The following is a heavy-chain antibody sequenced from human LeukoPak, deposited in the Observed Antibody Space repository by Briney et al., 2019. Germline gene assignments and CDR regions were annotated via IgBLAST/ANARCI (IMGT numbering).Heavy chain of an antibody. V-gene: IGHV3-7*01. J-gene: IGHJ4*02. D-gene: IGHD2-2*01. Sequence: GGSLRLSCAVSGFSINNYWMTWYRQAPGKGLECVAHIKGDASEKYYLDSVKGRFTISRDNAKNSLYLQMNSLRAEDTAVYYSAKGLVPVAIRVVDYWGQGTLVTVSS. CDR2: IKGDASEK. CDR3: AKGLVPVAIRVVDY. CDR1: GFSINNYW.